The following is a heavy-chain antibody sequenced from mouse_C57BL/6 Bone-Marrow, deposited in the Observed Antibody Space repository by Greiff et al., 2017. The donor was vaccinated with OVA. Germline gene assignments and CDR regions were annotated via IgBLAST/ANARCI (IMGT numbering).Heavy chain of an antibody. Sequence: VQLQQSGTVLARPGASVKMSCKPSGYKFTGYGMHWVKQRPGKGLEWKGAIYPGNSDTSYNQKFKGKAKLTAVTSASTAYMELSSLTNEDSAVYYCTRDYYGSSPYYAMDYWGQGTSVTVSS. CDR3: TRDYYGSSPYYAMDY. D-gene: IGHD1-1*01. CDR2: IYPGNSDT. J-gene: IGHJ4*01. CDR1: GYKFTGYG. V-gene: IGHV1-5*01.